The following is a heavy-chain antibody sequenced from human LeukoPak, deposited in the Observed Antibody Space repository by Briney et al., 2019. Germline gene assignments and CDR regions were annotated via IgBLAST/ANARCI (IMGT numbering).Heavy chain of an antibody. J-gene: IGHJ4*02. V-gene: IGHV4-59*01. Sequence: SETLSLTCTVSGGSYYWSWIRQPPGTGLEWIGFVYYSGNTNYNPSLKSRVTISLDTSKNQFSLKPRSVTTADTAVYYCARGRYQLDYWGQGTLVTVSS. CDR3: ARGRYQLDY. D-gene: IGHD2-2*01. CDR1: GGSYY. CDR2: VYYSGNT.